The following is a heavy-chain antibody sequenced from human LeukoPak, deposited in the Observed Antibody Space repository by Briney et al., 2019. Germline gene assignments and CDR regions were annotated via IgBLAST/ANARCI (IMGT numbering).Heavy chain of an antibody. CDR2: VYYSGSP. CDR3: ARVFDDYYDSSADPPLWFDP. D-gene: IGHD3-22*01. CDR1: GGSISSYF. Sequence: SEALSLTCTVSGGSISSYFWSWIRQPPGMGLEWIGYVYYSGSPNYNPSLKSRVTISVDTSKNQFSLRLRSVTAADTAVYYCARVFDDYYDSSADPPLWFDPGAREPWSPSPQ. J-gene: IGHJ5*02. V-gene: IGHV4-59*01.